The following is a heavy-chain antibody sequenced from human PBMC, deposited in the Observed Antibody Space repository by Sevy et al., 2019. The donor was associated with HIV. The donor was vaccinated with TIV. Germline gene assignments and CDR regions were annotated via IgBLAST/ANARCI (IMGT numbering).Heavy chain of an antibody. D-gene: IGHD3-3*01. CDR2: ISYDGSKK. Sequence: GGSLRLSRAASGFTFSNYGMHWVRQAPGKGLEWVAVISYDGSKKYYADSVKGRFTISRDNSKNTLYLQMNSLGTEDTAVYYCAKRPSLFYLLDYWGQGTLVTVSS. V-gene: IGHV3-30*18. CDR3: AKRPSLFYLLDY. J-gene: IGHJ4*02. CDR1: GFTFSNYG.